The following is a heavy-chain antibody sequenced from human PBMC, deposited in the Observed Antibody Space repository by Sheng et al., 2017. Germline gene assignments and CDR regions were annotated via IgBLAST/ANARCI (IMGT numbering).Heavy chain of an antibody. V-gene: IGHV4-61*02. CDR3: ARMYCGGDCYLWWYFDL. CDR2: IYSSGST. J-gene: IGHJ2*01. Sequence: QVQLQESGPGLVKPSQTLSLTCTVSGGSISSGSYYWSWIRQPAGKGLEWIGRIYSSGSTNYNPSLKSRVTISVDTSKNQFSLKLSSVTAADTAVYYCARMYCGGDCYLWWYFDLWGRGTLVTV. CDR1: GGSISSGSYY. D-gene: IGHD2-21*02.